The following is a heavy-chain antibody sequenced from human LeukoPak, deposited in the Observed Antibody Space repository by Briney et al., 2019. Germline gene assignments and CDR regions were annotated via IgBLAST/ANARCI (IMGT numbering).Heavy chain of an antibody. J-gene: IGHJ4*02. V-gene: IGHV4-59*01. CDR1: GGSFSSYY. D-gene: IGHD3-22*01. Sequence: SETLSLTCAVYGGSFSSYYWSWIRQSPGKGLEWIGYIYYSGSTNYNPSLKSRVTISVDTSKNQFSLKLSSVTAADTAVYYCAVYYYDSSGYYLRDYWGQGTLVTVSS. CDR2: IYYSGST. CDR3: AVYYYDSSGYYLRDY.